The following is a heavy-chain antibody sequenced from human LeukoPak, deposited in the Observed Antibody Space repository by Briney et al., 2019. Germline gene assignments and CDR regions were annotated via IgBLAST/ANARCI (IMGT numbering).Heavy chain of an antibody. Sequence: SETLSLTCTVSGGSISSGSYYWSWIRQPAGKGLEWIGRIYTSGSTNYNPSLKSRVTISVDTSKNQFSLKLSSVTAADTAVYYCAREDSGSFPGASFDPWGQGTLVTVSS. CDR2: IYTSGST. CDR3: AREDSGSFPGASFDP. CDR1: GGSISSGSYY. D-gene: IGHD1-26*01. V-gene: IGHV4-61*02. J-gene: IGHJ5*02.